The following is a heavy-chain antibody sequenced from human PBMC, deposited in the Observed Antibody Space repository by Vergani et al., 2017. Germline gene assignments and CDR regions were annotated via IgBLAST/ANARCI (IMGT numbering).Heavy chain of an antibody. D-gene: IGHD3-3*01. J-gene: IGHJ5*02. CDR1: GYSITNYW. CDR2: IYAGDSDV. CDR3: AKTHDFSSLYSSYNWFDP. Sequence: EVQLVQSGAEVKKPGESLKISCQGSGYSITNYWIAWVRQRPGKGLEWMGIIYAGDSDVRYSPSFQGLVTMSVDKSLSTAYLQWSSLKASDTATYYCAKTHDFSSLYSSYNWFDPWGQGTQGTVSS. V-gene: IGHV5-51*03.